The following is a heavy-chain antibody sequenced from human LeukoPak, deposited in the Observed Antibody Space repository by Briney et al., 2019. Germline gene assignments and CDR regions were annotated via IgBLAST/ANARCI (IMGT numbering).Heavy chain of an antibody. D-gene: IGHD3-10*01. CDR2: IYYSGST. CDR3: ASLLWFGGSSFDY. J-gene: IGHJ4*02. Sequence: SETLSLTCTVSGGSISSYYWSWIRQPPGKGLEWIGYIYYSGSTNYNPSLKSRVTISVDTSKNQFSLKLSSVTAADTAVYYCASLLWFGGSSFDYWGQGTLVTVSS. CDR1: GGSISSYY. V-gene: IGHV4-59*01.